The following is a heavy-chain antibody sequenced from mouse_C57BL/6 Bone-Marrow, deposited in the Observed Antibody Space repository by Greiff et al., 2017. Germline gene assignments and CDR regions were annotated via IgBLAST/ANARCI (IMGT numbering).Heavy chain of an antibody. V-gene: IGHV1-64*01. J-gene: IGHJ3*01. D-gene: IGHD2-3*01. CDR3: ARGRDDGYYLFAD. CDR1: GYTFTSYW. CDR2: IHPNSGST. Sequence: QVQLQQPGAELVKPGASVKLSCKASGYTFTSYWMHWVKQRPGQGLEWIGMIHPNSGSTNYNEKFKSKATLTVDKSSSPAYLPLSSLTSDDSAVYYCARGRDDGYYLFADWGQGTLVTVSA.